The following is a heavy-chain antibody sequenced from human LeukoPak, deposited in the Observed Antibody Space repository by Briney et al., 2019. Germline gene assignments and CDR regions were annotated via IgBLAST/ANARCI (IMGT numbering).Heavy chain of an antibody. Sequence: PGGSLRLSCAASGFTFSSYDMHWVRQATGKGLEWVSAIGTAGDTYYPGSVKGRFTISRENAKNSLYLQMNSLRAGDTAVYYCARVRGTAGSWDYGMDVWGQGTTVTVSS. CDR3: ARVRGTAGSWDYGMDV. CDR2: IGTAGDT. D-gene: IGHD6-13*01. V-gene: IGHV3-13*01. CDR1: GFTFSSYD. J-gene: IGHJ6*02.